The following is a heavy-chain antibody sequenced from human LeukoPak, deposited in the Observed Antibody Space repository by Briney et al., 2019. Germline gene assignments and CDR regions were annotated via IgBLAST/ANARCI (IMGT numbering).Heavy chain of an antibody. D-gene: IGHD3-3*01. CDR2: ISSSSSHI. CDR3: AKLLSDFWSYADY. CDR1: GFSFSSYS. J-gene: IGHJ4*02. Sequence: GGSLRLSCAASGFSFSSYSMNWVRQAPGKGLEWVSSISSSSSHIYYADSVKGRFTISRDNAKNSLYLQMNGLRAEDTAVYYGAKLLSDFWSYADYWGQGTLVTVSS. V-gene: IGHV3-21*04.